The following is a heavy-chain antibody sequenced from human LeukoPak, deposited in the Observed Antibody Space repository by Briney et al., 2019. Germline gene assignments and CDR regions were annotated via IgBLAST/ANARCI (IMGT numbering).Heavy chain of an antibody. CDR1: GFTFSSYA. CDR3: AKGLGYYYGSGSYYDY. J-gene: IGHJ4*02. Sequence: PGGSLRLSCAASGFTFSSYAMSWVRQAPGKGLEWVSAISGSGGSTYYADSVKGRFTISRDNSKSTLYLQMNSLRAEDTAVYYCAKGLGYYYGSGSYYDYWGQGTLVTVSS. CDR2: ISGSGGST. D-gene: IGHD3-10*01. V-gene: IGHV3-23*01.